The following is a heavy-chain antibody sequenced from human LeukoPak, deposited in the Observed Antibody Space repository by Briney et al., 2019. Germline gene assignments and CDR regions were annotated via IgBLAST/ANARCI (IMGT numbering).Heavy chain of an antibody. CDR2: IYYSGST. CDR1: GGSISSYY. Sequence: SETLSLTCTVSGGSISSYYWSWIRQPPGKGLEWIGYIYYSGSTNYNPSLKSRVTISVDTSKNQFSLKLSSVTAADTAVYYCARVTMVRGVMVDYWGQGTLVTVSS. CDR3: ARVTMVRGVMVDY. D-gene: IGHD3-10*01. V-gene: IGHV4-59*12. J-gene: IGHJ4*02.